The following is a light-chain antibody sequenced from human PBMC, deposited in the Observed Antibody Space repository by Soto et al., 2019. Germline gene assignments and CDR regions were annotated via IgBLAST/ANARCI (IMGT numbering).Light chain of an antibody. Sequence: QSALTQPASVSGSPGQSITISCTGTSRDVGGYNYVSWYQQHPGKAPKLMIDDVSNRPSGVSNRFSGSKSGNTASLTISGLQAEDEADYYCSSYTSSSTLVVFGGGTKLTVL. CDR1: SRDVGGYNY. J-gene: IGLJ2*01. V-gene: IGLV2-14*01. CDR3: SSYTSSSTLVV. CDR2: DVS.